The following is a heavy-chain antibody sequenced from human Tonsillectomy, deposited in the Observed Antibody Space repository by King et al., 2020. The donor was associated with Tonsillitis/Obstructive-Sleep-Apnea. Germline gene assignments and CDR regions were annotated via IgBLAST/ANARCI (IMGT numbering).Heavy chain of an antibody. J-gene: IGHJ4*02. D-gene: IGHD2-2*01. V-gene: IGHV3-48*03. Sequence: VQLVESGGGLVQPGGSLRLSCAASGFTFSSYEMNWVRQAPGKGLEWVSYISSSGSTIYYADSVKGRFTISRDNAKNSLYLQMNSLRAEDTAVYYCARDPRDCSSTSCYRPTSYFDYWGQGPLVTVPS. CDR1: GFTFSSYE. CDR2: ISSSGSTI. CDR3: ARDPRDCSSTSCYRPTSYFDY.